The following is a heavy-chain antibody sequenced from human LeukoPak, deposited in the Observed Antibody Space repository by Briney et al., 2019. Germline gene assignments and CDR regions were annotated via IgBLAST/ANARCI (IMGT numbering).Heavy chain of an antibody. CDR1: GFTVSSYA. J-gene: IGHJ4*02. CDR2: IGGGGTL. Sequence: GGSLRLSCAASGFTVSSYAMGWVRQAPGKGLEWVSAIGGGGTLYYADSVKGRFSISRDISKNTLLLQMDSLRAEDTAVYYCARRRYDWGGDFANWGQGTLVTVSS. CDR3: ARRRYDWGGDFAN. V-gene: IGHV3-23*01. D-gene: IGHD3-16*01.